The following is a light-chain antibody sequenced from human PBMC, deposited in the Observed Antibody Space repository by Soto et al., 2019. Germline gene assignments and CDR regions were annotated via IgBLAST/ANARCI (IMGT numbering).Light chain of an antibody. CDR3: QQSYSAPPYT. V-gene: IGKV1-39*01. CDR1: QTISSY. Sequence: DLPMTQSPSSLSASVGDRVTITCRASQTISSYLNWYQQIPGKAPKLLIYAASSLLSGVPSRFSGSGFGTEFTLTISSLQPEDFATYYCQQSYSAPPYTFGQGTKVEIK. J-gene: IGKJ2*01. CDR2: AAS.